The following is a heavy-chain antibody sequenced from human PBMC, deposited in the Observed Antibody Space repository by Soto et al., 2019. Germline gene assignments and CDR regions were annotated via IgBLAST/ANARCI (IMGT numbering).Heavy chain of an antibody. CDR3: AISRRGGYSGYDYFDAFDI. Sequence: ASVKVSCKASGYTFTSYDINWVRQATGQGLEWMGWMNPNSGNTGYAQKFQGRVTMTRNTSISTAYMELSSLRSEDTAVYYCAISRRGGYSGYDYFDAFDIWGQGTMVTVSS. J-gene: IGHJ3*02. V-gene: IGHV1-8*01. CDR2: MNPNSGNT. D-gene: IGHD5-12*01. CDR1: GYTFTSYD.